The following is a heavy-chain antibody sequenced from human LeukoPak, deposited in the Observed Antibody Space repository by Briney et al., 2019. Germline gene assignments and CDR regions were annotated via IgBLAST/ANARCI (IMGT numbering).Heavy chain of an antibody. D-gene: IGHD5-18*01. V-gene: IGHV4-4*07. CDR2: ININEGP. CDR3: ARDGNSYGPDFDY. J-gene: IGHJ4*02. Sequence: SETLSLICTVSGGSISSYHWSWIRQPAGKGLEWIGHININEGPKYNPSLRSRVTMSADTSRNQYSLKLSSVTAADTAVYYCARDGNSYGPDFDYWGQGTLVTVSS. CDR1: GGSISSYH.